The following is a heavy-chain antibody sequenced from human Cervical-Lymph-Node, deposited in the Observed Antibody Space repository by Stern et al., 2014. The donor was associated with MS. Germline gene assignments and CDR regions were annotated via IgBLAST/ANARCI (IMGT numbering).Heavy chain of an antibody. Sequence: MQLVESGAEVKEPGASVKVSCKASGYTFTDYYIHWVRRAPGQGLQWMGWINPNSGVTDYAQKFQGRVTMTRDTSINTAYMELSRLRSDDTAVYYCARSLVVAARIDFWGQGTLVTVSS. CDR2: INPNSGVT. D-gene: IGHD2-15*01. CDR3: ARSLVVAARIDF. J-gene: IGHJ4*02. V-gene: IGHV1-2*02. CDR1: GYTFTDYY.